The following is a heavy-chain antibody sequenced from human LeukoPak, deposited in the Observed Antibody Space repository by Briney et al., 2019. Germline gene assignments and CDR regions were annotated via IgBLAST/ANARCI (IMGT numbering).Heavy chain of an antibody. CDR1: GYTFTGYY. CDR2: INPNSGGT. D-gene: IGHD3-10*01. Sequence: ASVKVSCKASGYTFTGYYMHWVRQAPGQGLEWTGRINPNSGGTNYAQKFQGRVTMTRDTSISTAYMELSRLRSDDTAVYYCARDPLRGYGSIRWGQGTLVTVSS. CDR3: ARDPLRGYGSIR. J-gene: IGHJ4*02. V-gene: IGHV1-2*06.